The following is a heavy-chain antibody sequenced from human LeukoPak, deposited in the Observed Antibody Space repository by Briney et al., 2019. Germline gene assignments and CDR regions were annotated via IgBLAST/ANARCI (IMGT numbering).Heavy chain of an antibody. J-gene: IGHJ4*02. D-gene: IGHD3-16*01. V-gene: IGHV4-38-2*01. CDR1: GHSIGSGYY. Sequence: SETLSLTCAVSGHSIGSGYYWAWIRQSPGKGLQWIASVYHSGHTYYNPSLLSRVTISVDTSEKQFSLNLRSVTAADTAVYYCARIRGSGGSWLFDYWGQGTLVTVSS. CDR3: ARIRGSGGSWLFDY. CDR2: VYHSGHT.